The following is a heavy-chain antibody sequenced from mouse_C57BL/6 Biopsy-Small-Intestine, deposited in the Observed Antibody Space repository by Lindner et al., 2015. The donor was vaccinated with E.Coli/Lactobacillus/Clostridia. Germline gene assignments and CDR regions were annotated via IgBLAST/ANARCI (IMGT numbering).Heavy chain of an antibody. CDR1: GYSFTSYE. CDR2: MNPNSGNT. V-gene: IGHV1S55*01. Sequence: SVKVSCKASGYSFTSYEINWVRQATGQGLEWMGWMNPNSGNTGYAQEFQGRVTMTRDTSISTAYMELSSLRSEDTAVYYCARGNSVGGGWSPNDYWGQGTLVTVSS. CDR3: ARGNSVGGGWSPNDY. D-gene: IGHD1-1*02. J-gene: IGHJ4*01.